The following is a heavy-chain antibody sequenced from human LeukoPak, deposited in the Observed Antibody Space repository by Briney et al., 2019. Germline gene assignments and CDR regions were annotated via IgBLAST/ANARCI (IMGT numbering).Heavy chain of an antibody. CDR1: GFTFSSNN. J-gene: IGHJ4*02. V-gene: IGHV3-21*01. CDR2: ISSSSSYI. CDR3: ARDHDFWSVTDY. Sequence: GGSLRLSCAASGFTFSSNNMNWVRQGPGKGLEWVSSISSSSSYIYYADSVKGRFTISRDNAKNSLYLQTNSLRAEDTAVYYCARDHDFWSVTDYWGQGTLVTVSS. D-gene: IGHD3-3*01.